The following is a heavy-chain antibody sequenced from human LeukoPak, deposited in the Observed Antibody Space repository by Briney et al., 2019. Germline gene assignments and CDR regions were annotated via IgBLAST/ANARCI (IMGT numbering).Heavy chain of an antibody. CDR2: IYYSGST. V-gene: IGHV4-59*11. CDR1: GGSISSHY. J-gene: IGHJ6*03. CDR3: ASSTNYYYYYYYMDV. D-gene: IGHD2/OR15-2a*01. Sequence: KPSETLSLTCTVSGGSISSHYWSWIRQPPGKGLEWIGYIYYSGSTNYNPSLKSRVTISVDTSTNQFSLKLSSVTAADTAVYYCASSTNYYYYYYYMDVWGKGTTVTVSS.